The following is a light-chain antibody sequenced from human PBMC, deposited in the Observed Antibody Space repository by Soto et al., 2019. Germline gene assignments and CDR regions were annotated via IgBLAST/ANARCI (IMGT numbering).Light chain of an antibody. Sequence: EIVLTQSPGTLSLSPGERATLSGRASQSVIRSFLAWYQQKPGQAPRLLIYGASSRATGIPDRFSGSGSGTDFTLTISRLEPEDFAVYYCQQYDSSPRTFGQGTKLEIK. CDR3: QQYDSSPRT. J-gene: IGKJ2*01. CDR1: QSVIRSF. V-gene: IGKV3-20*01. CDR2: GAS.